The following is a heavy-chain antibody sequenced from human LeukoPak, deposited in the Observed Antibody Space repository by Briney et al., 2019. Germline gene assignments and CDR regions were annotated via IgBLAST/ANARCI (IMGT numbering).Heavy chain of an antibody. CDR2: ISYDGSNK. D-gene: IGHD3-10*01. V-gene: IGHV3-30-3*01. J-gene: IGHJ4*02. Sequence: GGSLRLSCAASGFTFSSYAMHWVRHAPGKGVEWVAVISYDGSNKYYADSVKGRFTISRDNSKNTLYLQMNSLRAEDTAVYYCARAGTGVLWFGEPYWGQGTLVTVSS. CDR1: GFTFSSYA. CDR3: ARAGTGVLWFGEPY.